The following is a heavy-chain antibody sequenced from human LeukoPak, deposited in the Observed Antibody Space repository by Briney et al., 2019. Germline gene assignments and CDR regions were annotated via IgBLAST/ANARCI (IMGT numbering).Heavy chain of an antibody. V-gene: IGHV1-2*02. D-gene: IGHD3-16*01. CDR2: INPNNGGS. CDR3: ARDWGIGIDHRKYFDS. CDR1: EYSFITHY. J-gene: IGHJ4*02. Sequence: ASVKVSCKASEYSFITHYLHWVRQAPGQGLEWMGWINPNNGGSNYAQKFEGRVTMTSDTSFSTAYMQLSSLRSDDTAVYFCARDWGIGIDHRKYFDSWGQGTLVTVSS.